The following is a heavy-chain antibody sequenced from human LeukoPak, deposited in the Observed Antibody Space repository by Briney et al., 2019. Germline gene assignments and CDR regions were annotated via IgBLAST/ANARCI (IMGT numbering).Heavy chain of an antibody. CDR2: IHYSGST. CDR3: ARHTPFWSGYSYYFDY. Sequence: SETLSLTCTVSGGSISSGEYYWSWIRQPPGKGLEWIGYIHYSGSTYYNPSLKSRVTISVDTSKNQFSLKLSSVTAADTAVYYCARHTPFWSGYSYYFDYWGQGTLVTVSS. J-gene: IGHJ4*02. D-gene: IGHD3-3*01. CDR1: GGSISSGEYY. V-gene: IGHV4-30-4*01.